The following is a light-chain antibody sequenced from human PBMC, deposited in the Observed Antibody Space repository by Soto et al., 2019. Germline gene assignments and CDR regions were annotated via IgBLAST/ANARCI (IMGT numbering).Light chain of an antibody. Sequence: QAVVTQPPSASGTPGQRVTISCSGSSSNIGSNTVNWYQQLPGTAPKLLIYSNNQRPSGVPDRFSGSKSGTSAFLAISGLQSEDEADYYCAAWDDSLNGPGVFGGGTKLTVL. V-gene: IGLV1-44*01. CDR3: AAWDDSLNGPGV. CDR2: SNN. J-gene: IGLJ2*01. CDR1: SSNIGSNT.